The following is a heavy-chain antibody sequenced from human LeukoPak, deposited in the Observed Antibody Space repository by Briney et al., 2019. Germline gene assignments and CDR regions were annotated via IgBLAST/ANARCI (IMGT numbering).Heavy chain of an antibody. D-gene: IGHD6-13*01. J-gene: IGHJ6*03. CDR2: INWNGGSK. CDR1: GFTFDDFG. Sequence: GGSLRLSCAASGFTFDDFGMSWVRQAPGKGLEWVSGINWNGGSKDYADSVKGRFIISRDNAKNSLYLQMNSLRVEDSALYYCARVWQQLVPFYYYYYMDVWGKGTTVTVSS. CDR3: ARVWQQLVPFYYYYYMDV. V-gene: IGHV3-20*04.